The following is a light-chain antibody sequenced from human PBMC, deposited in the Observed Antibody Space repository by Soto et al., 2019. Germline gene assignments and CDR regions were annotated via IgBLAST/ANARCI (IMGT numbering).Light chain of an antibody. CDR2: GAS. J-gene: IGKJ1*01. CDR1: QSVSSSY. Sequence: EIVLPQSPGTLSLSPGERATLSCRASQSVSSSYLAWYQQKPGQAPRLLIYGASFRATGIPDRFSGSGSGTDFTLTISRLEPEDFAVYYCQQYGSSPGTFGQGTKVEIK. CDR3: QQYGSSPGT. V-gene: IGKV3-20*01.